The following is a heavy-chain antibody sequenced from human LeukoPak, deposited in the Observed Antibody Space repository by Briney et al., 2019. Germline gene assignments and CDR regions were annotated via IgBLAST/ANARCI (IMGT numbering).Heavy chain of an antibody. Sequence: GGSLRLSCAASGFTFSSHGMSWVRQAPGKGLEWVSAISGSGGSTYYADSVKGRFTISRDNSKNTLYLQMNSLRAEDTAVYYCAKSDYYDSSGYRFDYWGQGTLVTVSS. CDR3: AKSDYYDSSGYRFDY. V-gene: IGHV3-23*01. CDR1: GFTFSSHG. CDR2: ISGSGGST. D-gene: IGHD3-22*01. J-gene: IGHJ4*02.